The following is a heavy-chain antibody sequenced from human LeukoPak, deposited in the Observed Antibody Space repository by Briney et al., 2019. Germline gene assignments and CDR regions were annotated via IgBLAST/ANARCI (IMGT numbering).Heavy chain of an antibody. J-gene: IGHJ5*01. CDR2: IYYSGTT. CDR1: GGSISSSNW. Sequence: SETLSLTCTVSGGSISSSNWWTWVRQSPGKGLEWIGEIYYSGTTRYNPSLKSRVNISVDKSKNQFSLKLTSVTAADTAVYYCARDRGYCDGGSCYLYDSWGQGTLVTVSS. D-gene: IGHD2-15*01. CDR3: ARDRGYCDGGSCYLYDS. V-gene: IGHV4-4*02.